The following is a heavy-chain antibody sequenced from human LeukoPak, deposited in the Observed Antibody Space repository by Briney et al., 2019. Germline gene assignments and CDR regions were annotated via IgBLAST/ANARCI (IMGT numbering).Heavy chain of an antibody. Sequence: GGSLRLSCAASGFTFSSYSMNWVRQAPGKGLEWVSSISSSSSYIYYADSVKDRFTISRDNAKNSLYLQMNSLRAEDTAVYYCARADLSRGYYFDYWGQGTLVTVSS. CDR2: ISSSSSYI. D-gene: IGHD3-10*01. CDR3: ARADLSRGYYFDY. J-gene: IGHJ4*02. CDR1: GFTFSSYS. V-gene: IGHV3-21*01.